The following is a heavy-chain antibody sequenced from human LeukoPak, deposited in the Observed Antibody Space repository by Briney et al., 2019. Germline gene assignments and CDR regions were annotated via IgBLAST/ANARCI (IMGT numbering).Heavy chain of an antibody. V-gene: IGHV3-74*01. Sequence: SGESLRHSCAAAGFTFSSDWMHWVRQAPGKGLVWVSRINRDGSITTYADSVKGRFTISTDNTKNTLYLQMNSLRAEDTAVYYCARRPDYGLRDAFDSWGQRAIVTVSS. CDR1: GFTFSSDW. CDR2: INRDGSIT. D-gene: IGHD4/OR15-4a*01. J-gene: IGHJ3*02. CDR3: ARRPDYGLRDAFDS.